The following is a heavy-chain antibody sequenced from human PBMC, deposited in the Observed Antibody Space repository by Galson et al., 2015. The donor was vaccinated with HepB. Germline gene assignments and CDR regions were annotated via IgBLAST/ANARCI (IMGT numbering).Heavy chain of an antibody. CDR1: GYSFTSYW. J-gene: IGHJ6*02. Sequence: QSGAEVKKPGESLKISCKGSGYSFTSYWIGWVRQMPGKGLEWMGIIYPGDSDTRYSPSFQGQVTISADKSISTAYLQWSSLKASDTAMYYCARWGAEMATLTHYYYYGMDVWGQGTTVTVSS. D-gene: IGHD5-24*01. V-gene: IGHV5-51*01. CDR3: ARWGAEMATLTHYYYYGMDV. CDR2: IYPGDSDT.